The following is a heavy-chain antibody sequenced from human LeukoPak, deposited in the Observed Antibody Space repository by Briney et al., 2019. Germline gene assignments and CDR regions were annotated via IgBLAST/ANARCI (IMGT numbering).Heavy chain of an antibody. D-gene: IGHD2-8*01. V-gene: IGHV3-33*01. J-gene: IGHJ4*02. CDR1: GFAFSSYG. CDR2: IWYDGSNK. CDR3: ARDLKYCTNGVCYRRLDY. Sequence: GGSPRLSCAASGFAFSSYGMHWVRQAPGKGLEWVAVIWYDGSNKCYADSVKGRFTISRDNSKNTLYLQMNSLRAEDTAVYYCARDLKYCTNGVCYRRLDYWGQGTLVTVSS.